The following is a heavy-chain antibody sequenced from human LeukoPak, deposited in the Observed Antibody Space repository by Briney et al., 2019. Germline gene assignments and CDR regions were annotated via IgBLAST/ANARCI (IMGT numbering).Heavy chain of an antibody. Sequence: PSETLSLTCAVYSGSFSGYYWSWIRQPPGKGLEWIGEINHSGSTNYNPSLKSRVTISVDTSKNQFSPKLSSVTAADTAVYYCARGPVTIFGVVIKHFDYWGQGTLVTVSS. V-gene: IGHV4-34*01. J-gene: IGHJ4*02. CDR1: SGSFSGYY. CDR2: INHSGST. CDR3: ARGPVTIFGVVIKHFDY. D-gene: IGHD3-3*01.